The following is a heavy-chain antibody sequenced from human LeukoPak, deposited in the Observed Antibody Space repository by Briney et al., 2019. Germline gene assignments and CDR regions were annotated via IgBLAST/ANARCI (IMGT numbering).Heavy chain of an antibody. CDR3: AGGGVYFYDRSGYYPTGPTPRLDY. J-gene: IGHJ4*02. CDR1: GGSISSSSYY. D-gene: IGHD3-22*01. Sequence: ASETLSLTCTVSGGSISSSSYYWGWIRQPPGKGVEWIVSIYYSGSTYYNPSLKSRVTISVDTSKNQFSLKLSSVTAADTAVYYCAGGGVYFYDRSGYYPTGPTPRLDYWGLGNLVTVSS. CDR2: IYYSGST. V-gene: IGHV4-39*01.